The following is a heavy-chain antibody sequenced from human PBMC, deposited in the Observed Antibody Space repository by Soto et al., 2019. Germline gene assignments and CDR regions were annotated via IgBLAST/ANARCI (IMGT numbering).Heavy chain of an antibody. J-gene: IGHJ4*01. Sequence: GESLEISCQCSRYIFTNYWIGWVRQMPGKGLECMWLIYPGDSDTIYSPSFQGQVTLSADKSISTAYRQWSSLRAADTAMYYCARLASIFDYDIWVHGTLVTVSS. V-gene: IGHV5-51*01. CDR3: ARLASIFDYDI. CDR2: IYPGDSDT. D-gene: IGHD2-21*01. CDR1: RYIFTNYW.